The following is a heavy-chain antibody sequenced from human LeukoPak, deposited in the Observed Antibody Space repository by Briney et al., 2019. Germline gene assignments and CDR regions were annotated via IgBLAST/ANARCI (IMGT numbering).Heavy chain of an antibody. CDR3: ARALRESHRPVYSYYYMDV. J-gene: IGHJ6*03. CDR2: ISGRGGIT. V-gene: IGHV3-23*01. Sequence: GGSLRLSCAASEFTFNNYAVSWVRQAPGQGLEWVSTISGRGGITYYADSVRGRFTISRDNSRNTVFLQMNSLRVDDTAVYYCARALRESHRPVYSYYYMDVWGKGTTVTVSS. CDR1: EFTFNNYA.